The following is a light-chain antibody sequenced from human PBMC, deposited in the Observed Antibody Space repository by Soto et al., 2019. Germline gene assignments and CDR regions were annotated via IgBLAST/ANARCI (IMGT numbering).Light chain of an antibody. CDR1: SSDVGTYNY. CDR3: TSYTRDTALV. J-gene: IGLJ1*01. CDR2: EVS. Sequence: QSVLAQPASVSGSPGQSITISCTGTSSDVGTYNYVSWYQHHPGKAPKLIIYEVSNRPSGVSNRFSGSKSGSTASLTISGLQAEDEADYHCTSYTRDTALVFXTGTKGTVL. V-gene: IGLV2-14*01.